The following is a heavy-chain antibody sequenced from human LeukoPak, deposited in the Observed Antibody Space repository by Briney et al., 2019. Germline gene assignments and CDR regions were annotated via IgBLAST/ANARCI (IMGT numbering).Heavy chain of an antibody. Sequence: PGGSLRLSCAASGFTFSSYEMNWVRQAPGKGLEWVSYISSSGSTIYYADSVKGRFTISRDNAKNSLYLQMNSLRAEDTAVYYWARGGITLVPPWGQGTLVTVSS. CDR2: ISSSGSTI. V-gene: IGHV3-48*03. J-gene: IGHJ5*02. D-gene: IGHD3-10*01. CDR3: ARGGITLVPP. CDR1: GFTFSSYE.